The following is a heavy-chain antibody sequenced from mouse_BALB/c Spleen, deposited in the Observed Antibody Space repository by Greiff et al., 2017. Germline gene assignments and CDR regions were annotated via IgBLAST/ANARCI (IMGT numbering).Heavy chain of an antibody. D-gene: IGHD2-4*01. CDR2: INPNNGGT. CDR1: GYTFTDYN. V-gene: IGHV1-18*01. Sequence: GQLQQSGPELVKPGASVKIPCKASGYTFTDYNMDWVKQSHGKSLEWIGDINPNNGGTIYNQKFKGKATLTVDKSSSTAYMELRSLTSEDTAVYYCARGDYDYDRYAMDYWGQGTSVTVSS. J-gene: IGHJ4*01. CDR3: ARGDYDYDRYAMDY.